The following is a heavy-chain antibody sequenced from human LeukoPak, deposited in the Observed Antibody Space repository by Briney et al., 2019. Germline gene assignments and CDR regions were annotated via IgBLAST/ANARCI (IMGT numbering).Heavy chain of an antibody. Sequence: ASETLSLTCAVYGGSFSGYYWSWIRQPPGKGLEWIGEINHSGSTNYNPSLKSRVTISVDTSKNQFSLKLSSVTVADTAVYYCARYDVWGSYRAFDYWGQGTLVTVSS. V-gene: IGHV4-34*01. CDR1: GGSFSGYY. J-gene: IGHJ4*02. D-gene: IGHD3-16*02. CDR2: INHSGST. CDR3: ARYDVWGSYRAFDY.